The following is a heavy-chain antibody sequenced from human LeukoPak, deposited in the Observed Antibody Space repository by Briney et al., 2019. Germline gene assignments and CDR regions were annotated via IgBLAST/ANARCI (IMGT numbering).Heavy chain of an antibody. V-gene: IGHV4-4*02. CDR3: TRHGDSGSYSY. D-gene: IGHD1-26*01. J-gene: IGHJ4*02. Sequence: PSGTLSLTCAVSGASISSNNWWWSWVRQPPGKGLEWIGEIYHSGSTNYNPSLKSRVTMSVDKSKNQFSLQLSSVTAADTAVYYCTRHGDSGSYSYWGQGTLVTVSS. CDR2: IYHSGST. CDR1: GASISSNNW.